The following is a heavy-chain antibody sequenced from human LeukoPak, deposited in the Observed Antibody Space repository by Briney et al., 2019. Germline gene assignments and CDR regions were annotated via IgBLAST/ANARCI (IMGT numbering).Heavy chain of an antibody. D-gene: IGHD6-19*01. J-gene: IGHJ4*02. CDR1: GYSISSGYY. CDR3: ARLTAVALIDY. Sequence: SETLSLTCAVSGYSISSGYYWGWIRQPPGKGLEWIGSIYHSGSTYYNPSLKSRITISVDTSKNQFSLKLSSVTAADTAVYYCARLTAVALIDYWGQGTLVTVSS. V-gene: IGHV4-38-2*01. CDR2: IYHSGST.